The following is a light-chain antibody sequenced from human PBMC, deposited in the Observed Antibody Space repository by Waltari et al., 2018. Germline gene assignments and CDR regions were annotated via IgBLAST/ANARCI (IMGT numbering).Light chain of an antibody. V-gene: IGLV2-23*02. CDR1: SSDVGSYNL. J-gene: IGLJ2*01. Sequence: QSALTQPASVPGSPGQSLTISFTGPSSDVGSYNLVSWYQQHPGKAPKLMIYEVSKRPSGVSNRFSGSKSGNTASLTISGLQAEDEADYYCCSYAGSSTLVFGGGTKLTVL. CDR2: EVS. CDR3: CSYAGSSTLV.